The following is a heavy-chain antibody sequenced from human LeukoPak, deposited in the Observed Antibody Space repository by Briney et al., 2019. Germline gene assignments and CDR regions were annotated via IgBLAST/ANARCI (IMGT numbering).Heavy chain of an antibody. CDR2: ISSSGSTI. CDR3: ARDRRYSYGLYYYYYMDV. Sequence: GGSLRLSCAASGFTFSDYYMSWIRQAPGKGLEWVSYISSSGSTIYYADAVKGRFTISRDNAKNSLYLQVNSLRAEDTAVYYCARDRRYSYGLYYYYYMDVWGKGTTVTISS. CDR1: GFTFSDYY. D-gene: IGHD5-18*01. J-gene: IGHJ6*03. V-gene: IGHV3-11*01.